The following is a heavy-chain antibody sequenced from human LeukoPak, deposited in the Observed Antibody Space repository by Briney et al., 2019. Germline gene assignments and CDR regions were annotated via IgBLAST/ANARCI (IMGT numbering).Heavy chain of an antibody. Sequence: SETLSLTCTVSGGSISSSSYYWGWIRQPPGKGLEWIGSIYYSGSTYYNPSLKSRVTISVDTSKNQFSLKLSSVTAADTAVYYCATSTTTVTTGSFDYWGQGTLVTVSS. CDR2: IYYSGST. J-gene: IGHJ4*02. V-gene: IGHV4-39*07. CDR3: ATSTTTVTTGSFDY. D-gene: IGHD4-17*01. CDR1: GGSISSSSYY.